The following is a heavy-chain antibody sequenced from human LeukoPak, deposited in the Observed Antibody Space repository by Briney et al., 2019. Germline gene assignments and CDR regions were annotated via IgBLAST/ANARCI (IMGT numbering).Heavy chain of an antibody. CDR2: ISYDGSNK. D-gene: IGHD3-3*01. J-gene: IGHJ4*02. CDR3: AKGRGVYDFWSGYYTFDY. Sequence: PGRSLRLSCAASGFTSSRYGMHWVRQAPGKGLEWVAVISYDGSNKYYADSVKGRFTISRDNSKNTLYLQMNSLRAEDTAVYYCAKGRGVYDFWSGYYTFDYWGQGTLVTVSS. CDR1: GFTSSRYG. V-gene: IGHV3-30*18.